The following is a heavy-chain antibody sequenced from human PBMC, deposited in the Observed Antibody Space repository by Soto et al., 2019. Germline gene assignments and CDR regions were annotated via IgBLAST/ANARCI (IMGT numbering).Heavy chain of an antibody. CDR2: ISGSGFKK. D-gene: IGHD1-26*01. Sequence: LRLSCAASGFIFENFGMSWVRQAPVKGLEWISSISGSGFKKYYADPVKGRFTISRDNSKSTVYLELNNLSAEDTAVYHCAKNQGVELVPLATVDWFDPWGQGSVVTVYS. CDR3: AKNQGVELVPLATVDWFDP. J-gene: IGHJ5*02. CDR1: GFIFENFG. V-gene: IGHV3-23*01.